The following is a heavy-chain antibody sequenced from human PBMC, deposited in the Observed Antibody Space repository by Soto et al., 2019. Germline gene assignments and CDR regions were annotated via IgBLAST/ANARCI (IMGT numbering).Heavy chain of an antibody. V-gene: IGHV4-59*01. J-gene: IGHJ6*03. D-gene: IGHD3-10*01. CDR3: ARVESGGAYYYYYYMDV. CDR2: IYYSGST. Sequence: QVQLQESGPGLVKPSETLSLTCTVSGGSISSYYWSWIRQPPGKGLGWIGYIYYSGSTNYNPSLKSRVTISVDTSKNQFSLKLSSVTAADTAVYYCARVESGGAYYYYYYMDVWGKGTTVTVSS. CDR1: GGSISSYY.